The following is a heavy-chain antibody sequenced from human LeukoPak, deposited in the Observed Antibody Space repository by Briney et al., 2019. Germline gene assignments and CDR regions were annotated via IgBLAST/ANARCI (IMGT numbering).Heavy chain of an antibody. Sequence: ASVKVSCKTSGYTFTDYNMHWVRQAPGQGPEWMGWIDPNSGNTGYAQEFQGRVTMTRNTSISTAYMELSSLRSEDTAVYYCAADYYYYYGMDVWGQGTTVTVSS. CDR3: AADYYYYYGMDV. V-gene: IGHV1-8*02. CDR2: IDPNSGNT. J-gene: IGHJ6*02. CDR1: GYTFTDYN. D-gene: IGHD2-15*01.